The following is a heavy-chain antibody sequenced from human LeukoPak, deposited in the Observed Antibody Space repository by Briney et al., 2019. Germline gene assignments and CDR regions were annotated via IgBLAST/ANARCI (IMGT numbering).Heavy chain of an antibody. V-gene: IGHV5-51*01. CDR1: GNNFTTYW. J-gene: IGHJ4*02. D-gene: IGHD1-26*01. CDR3: ARLGEWELRNLNHFDY. Sequence: GESLKISCKGCGNNFTTYWIAWVRQMPGKGLEWMGIIYVGDSDTRYSPSFQGQVTISADKSISTAYLQWSSLKAPDTAMYYCARLGEWELRNLNHFDYWGQGTLVTVSS. CDR2: IYVGDSDT.